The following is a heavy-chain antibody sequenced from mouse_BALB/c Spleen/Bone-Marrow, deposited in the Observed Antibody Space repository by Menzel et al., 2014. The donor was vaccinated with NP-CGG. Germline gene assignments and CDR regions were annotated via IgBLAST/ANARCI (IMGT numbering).Heavy chain of an antibody. D-gene: IGHD1-2*01. V-gene: IGHV5-6-4*01. CDR2: ISSGGSYT. CDR3: TREDYGYTFAY. J-gene: IGHJ3*01. CDR1: GFTFSSYT. Sequence: EVKLVESGGGLVKPGGSLKLSCAASGFTFSSYTMSWVRQTPEKRLEWVATISSGGSYTYYPDSVKGRFTISRDNAKNTLYLQMGSLKSEDTAMYYCTREDYGYTFAYWGQGTLVTVSA.